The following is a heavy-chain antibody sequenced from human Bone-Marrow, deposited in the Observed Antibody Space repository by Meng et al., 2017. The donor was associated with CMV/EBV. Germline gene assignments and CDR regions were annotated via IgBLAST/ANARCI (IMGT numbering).Heavy chain of an antibody. D-gene: IGHD1-26*01. CDR1: GGSISSYY. V-gene: IGHV4-59*01. CDR3: ARDGGSGLGLVFDI. CDR2: IYYSGST. J-gene: IGHJ3*02. Sequence: SETLSLTCTVSGGSISSYYWSWIRQPPGKGLEWIGYIYYSGSTNYNPSLKSRVTISVDTSKNQFSLKLSSVTAADTAVYYCARDGGSGLGLVFDIWGQGRMVTVSS.